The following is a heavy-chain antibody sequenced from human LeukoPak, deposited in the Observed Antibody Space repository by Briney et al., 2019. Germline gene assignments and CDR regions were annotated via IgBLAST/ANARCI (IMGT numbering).Heavy chain of an antibody. Sequence: SETLSLTCAVYSGSFSGYYWSWIRQPPGKGLEWIGEINHSGSTNYNPSLKSRVTISVDTSKNQFSLKLSSVTAADTAVYYCARGRRIAVAGTYIYWGQGTLVTVSS. CDR3: ARGRRIAVAGTYIY. CDR1: SGSFSGYY. CDR2: INHSGST. J-gene: IGHJ4*02. D-gene: IGHD6-19*01. V-gene: IGHV4-34*01.